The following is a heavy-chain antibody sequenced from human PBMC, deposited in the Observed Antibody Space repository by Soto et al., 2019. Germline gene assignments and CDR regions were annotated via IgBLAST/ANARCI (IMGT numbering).Heavy chain of an antibody. J-gene: IGHJ4*02. D-gene: IGHD3-10*01. V-gene: IGHV4-59*01. CDR3: ARAKVYYGSGSYPADY. CDR1: GVSISSYY. CDR2: IYYSGST. Sequence: SETLSLTCTVSGVSISSYYWSWIRQPPGKGLEWIGYIYYSGSTNYNPSLKSRVTISVDTSKNQFSLKLSSVTAADTAVYYCARAKVYYGSGSYPADYWGQGTLVTVSS.